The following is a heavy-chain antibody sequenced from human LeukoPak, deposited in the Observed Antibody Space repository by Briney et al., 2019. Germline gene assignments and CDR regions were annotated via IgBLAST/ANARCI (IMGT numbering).Heavy chain of an antibody. V-gene: IGHV4-59*01. CDR3: ARKYGTITMTHFDI. Sequence: PSETLSLTCTVSGGSISSYYWSWIRQPPGKGLEWIGYTYYSGSTNYNPSLKSRVTISVDTSKNQFSLKLSSVTAADTAVYYCARKYGTITMTHFDIWGQGTMVTVSS. CDR2: TYYSGST. CDR1: GGSISSYY. D-gene: IGHD3-22*01. J-gene: IGHJ3*02.